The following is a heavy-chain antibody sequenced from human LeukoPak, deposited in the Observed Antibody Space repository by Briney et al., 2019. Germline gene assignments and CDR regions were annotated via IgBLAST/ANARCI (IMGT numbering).Heavy chain of an antibody. Sequence: PGGSLRLSCAASGFTFSSYAMSWARQAPGKGLEWVAVIGGSGGSTYYADSVKGRFTISRDNSKNTLYMHMNRLRAEDTAVYFCAKDQIPLNRPVAGGYYYYAMDVWGQGTTVTVSS. D-gene: IGHD6-19*01. CDR2: IGGSGGST. CDR1: GFTFSSYA. J-gene: IGHJ6*02. CDR3: AKDQIPLNRPVAGGYYYYAMDV. V-gene: IGHV3-23*01.